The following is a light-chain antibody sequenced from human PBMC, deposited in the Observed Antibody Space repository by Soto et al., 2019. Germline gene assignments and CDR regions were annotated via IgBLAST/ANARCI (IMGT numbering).Light chain of an antibody. CDR1: ISDVGGYNF. CDR3: SSYTSTSTLVV. V-gene: IGLV2-14*01. Sequence: QSALTQPASVSGSPGQSITISCTGTISDVGGYNFVSWYQQHPGKAPKFMIYEVSNRPSGVSDRFSGSKSGNTASLTISGLQPEDEAYYYCSSYTSTSTLVVFGGGTQLTVL. CDR2: EVS. J-gene: IGLJ7*01.